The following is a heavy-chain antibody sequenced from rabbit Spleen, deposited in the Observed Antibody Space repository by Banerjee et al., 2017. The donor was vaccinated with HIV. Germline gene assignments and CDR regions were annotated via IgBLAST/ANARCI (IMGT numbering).Heavy chain of an antibody. D-gene: IGHD1-1*01. V-gene: IGHV1S40*01. J-gene: IGHJ6*01. CDR3: ARDTSSSFSSYGMDL. CDR1: GFSFSSGYD. Sequence: QQLEESGGGLVKPGASLTLTCTASGFSFSSGYDMCWVRQAPGKGLEWISCIASSASGFTYSATWAKGRFTISKTSSTTVTLQMTSLTVADTATYFCARDTSSSFSSYGMDLWGQGTLVTVS. CDR2: IASSASGFT.